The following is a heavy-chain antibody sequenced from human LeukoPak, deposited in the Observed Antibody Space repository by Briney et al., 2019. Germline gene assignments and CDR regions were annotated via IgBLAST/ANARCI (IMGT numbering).Heavy chain of an antibody. CDR2: ISSTGSTI. Sequence: GSLRLSCAASGFTFITYSMNWVRQAPGKGLEWVSYISSTGSTIYYADSVKGRFTISRDNAKNSLYLQMNSLRAEDTAVYYCARDRSGDGDFWSGFYINWFDPWGQGTLVTVSS. V-gene: IGHV3-48*01. D-gene: IGHD3-3*01. J-gene: IGHJ5*02. CDR3: ARDRSGDGDFWSGFYINWFDP. CDR1: GFTFITYS.